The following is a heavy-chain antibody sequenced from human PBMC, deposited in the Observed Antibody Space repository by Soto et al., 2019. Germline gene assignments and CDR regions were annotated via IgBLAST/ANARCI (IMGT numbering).Heavy chain of an antibody. CDR3: ARDLNSGLFDY. CDR2: ISSSSSTI. D-gene: IGHD2-15*01. Sequence: EVQLVESGGGLVQPGGSLRLSCAASGFTFSSYSMNWVRQAPGKGLEWVSYISSSSSTIYYADSVKGRFTISRDNAKNSLYLQMTSLRAEDTAVYYCARDLNSGLFDYWGQGTRVTVSS. V-gene: IGHV3-48*01. J-gene: IGHJ4*02. CDR1: GFTFSSYS.